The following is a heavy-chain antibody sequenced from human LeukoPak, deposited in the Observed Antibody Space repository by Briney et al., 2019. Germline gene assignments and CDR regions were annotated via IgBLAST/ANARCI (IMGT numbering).Heavy chain of an antibody. D-gene: IGHD3-22*01. CDR1: GFTFNNYA. CDR3: AKAEGYYYDSGGYYVEYFQH. CDR2: ISGSGGTT. V-gene: IGHV3-23*01. J-gene: IGHJ1*01. Sequence: PGGSLRLSCAASGFTFNNYAMSWVRQAPGKGLEWVSAISGSGGTTYYADSVKGRFTFSRDNSKNTLYLQMNSLRAEDTAVYYCAKAEGYYYDSGGYYVEYFQHWGQGTLVTVSS.